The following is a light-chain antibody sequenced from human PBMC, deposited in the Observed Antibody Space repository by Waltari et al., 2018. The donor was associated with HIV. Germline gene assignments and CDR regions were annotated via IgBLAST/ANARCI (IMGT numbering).Light chain of an antibody. V-gene: IGKV3D-20*01. Sequence: EIVLTLSPATMSLCPGERATLSCAASQTVSNNYLAWYQQKPGLAPRLLIYDASSSAAGVPDRFSGSGSGTDFTLTISRLEPEDFAVYYCHQFGSSTSYTFGQGTKLEIK. CDR3: HQFGSSTSYT. CDR2: DAS. J-gene: IGKJ2*01. CDR1: QTVSNNY.